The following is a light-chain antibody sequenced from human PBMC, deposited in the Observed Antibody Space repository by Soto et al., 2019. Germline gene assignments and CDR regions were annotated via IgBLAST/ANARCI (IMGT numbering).Light chain of an antibody. V-gene: IGKV3-20*01. CDR3: QQYSSSPFT. Sequence: EIVLTQSPGTLSFSPGERATLSCRASQSVSIRFLAWYQQKPDQAPRLLMYGASSRATGIPDMFSGSGSGTDFTLTSSRLEPEDFVVYYCQQYSSSPFTFGPGTKLEIK. CDR1: QSVSIRF. CDR2: GAS. J-gene: IGKJ2*01.